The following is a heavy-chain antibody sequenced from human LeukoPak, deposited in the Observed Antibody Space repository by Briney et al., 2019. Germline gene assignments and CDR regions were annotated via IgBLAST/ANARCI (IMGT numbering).Heavy chain of an antibody. J-gene: IGHJ6*03. CDR2: ISSSGSTI. Sequence: GGSLRLSCAASGFTFSSYEMNWLRPAPGKGLEWVSYISSSGSTIYYADSVKGRFTISRDNAKNSLYLQMNSLRAEDTALYYCAKDGQLHYYYYYYMDVWGKGTTVTVSS. V-gene: IGHV3-48*03. D-gene: IGHD6-6*01. CDR3: AKDGQLHYYYYYYMDV. CDR1: GFTFSSYE.